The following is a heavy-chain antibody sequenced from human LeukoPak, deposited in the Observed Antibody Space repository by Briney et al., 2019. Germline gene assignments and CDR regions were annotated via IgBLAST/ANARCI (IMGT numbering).Heavy chain of an antibody. CDR1: GFTFSSYA. CDR3: AKGITMIEAYMDV. Sequence: PGGSLRLSCAASGFTFSSYAVSWVRQAPGKGLEWVSAISDSGGSTYYADSVKGRFTISRDNSKNTLYLQMNSLRAEDTAVYYCAKGITMIEAYMDVWGKGTTVTVSS. CDR2: ISDSGGST. D-gene: IGHD3-22*01. J-gene: IGHJ6*03. V-gene: IGHV3-23*01.